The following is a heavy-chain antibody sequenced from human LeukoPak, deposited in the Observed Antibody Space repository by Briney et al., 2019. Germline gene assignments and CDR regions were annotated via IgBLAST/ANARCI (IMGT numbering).Heavy chain of an antibody. D-gene: IGHD3-10*01. CDR2: ISSSSSYI. V-gene: IGHV3-21*01. CDR3: ARDGLSRGVSDY. CDR1: GFTFCSYS. Sequence: PGGSLRLSCAASGFTFCSYSMIWVLQAPGKGLEWVSSISSSSSYIYYADSVKGRFTISRDNAKNSLYLQMNSLRAEDTAVYYCARDGLSRGVSDYWGQGTLVTVSS. J-gene: IGHJ4*02.